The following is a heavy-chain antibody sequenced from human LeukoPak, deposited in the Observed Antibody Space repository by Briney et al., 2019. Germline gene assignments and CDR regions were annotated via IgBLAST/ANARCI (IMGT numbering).Heavy chain of an antibody. Sequence: SETLSLTCTVSGVSISSYYWSWIRQPPGKGLEWIGYIYYSGSTNYNPSLKSRVTMSVDTSKNQFSLKLSSVTAADTAVYYCARERLGYCSSTSCYTDAFDIWGQGTMVTVSS. V-gene: IGHV4-59*12. D-gene: IGHD2-2*02. CDR3: ARERLGYCSSTSCYTDAFDI. CDR2: IYYSGST. J-gene: IGHJ3*02. CDR1: GVSISSYY.